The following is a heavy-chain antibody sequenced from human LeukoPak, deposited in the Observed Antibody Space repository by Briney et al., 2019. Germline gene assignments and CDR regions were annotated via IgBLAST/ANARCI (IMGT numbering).Heavy chain of an antibody. V-gene: IGHV1-69*06. J-gene: IGHJ4*02. D-gene: IGHD3-22*01. CDR2: IIPIFGTA. CDR3: ARYHYDSSGYYYREYYFDY. Sequence: ASVKVSCKASGGTFSSYAISWVRQAPGQGLEWMGGIIPIFGTANYAQKFQGRVTITADKSTNTAYMELSSLRSEDTAVYYCARYHYDSSGYYYREYYFDYWGQGTLVTVSS. CDR1: GGTFSSYA.